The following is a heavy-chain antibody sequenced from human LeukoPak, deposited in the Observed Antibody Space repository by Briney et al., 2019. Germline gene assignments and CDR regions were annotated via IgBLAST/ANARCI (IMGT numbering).Heavy chain of an antibody. V-gene: IGHV3-23*01. Sequence: GGSLRLSCAASGFTFSSYAMSWVRQAPGKGLEWVSSISGSGGDTYYADSVKGRFTISRDNSKNTLYLQMNSLRAEDTAVYYCAKDTSYSSGWPPDYWGQGTLVTVSS. CDR2: ISGSGGDT. CDR1: GFTFSSYA. J-gene: IGHJ4*02. CDR3: AKDTSYSSGWPPDY. D-gene: IGHD6-19*01.